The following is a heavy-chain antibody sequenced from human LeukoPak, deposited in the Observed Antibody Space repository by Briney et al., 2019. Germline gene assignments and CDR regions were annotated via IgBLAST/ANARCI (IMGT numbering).Heavy chain of an antibody. D-gene: IGHD3-22*01. CDR3: ARGCDDSSGYYQYYFDY. Sequence: SETLSLTCAVYGGSFSGYYWSWIRQPPGKGLEWIGEINHSGSTNYSPSLKSRVTISVDTSKNQFSLKLSSVTAADTAVYYCARGCDDSSGYYQYYFDYWGQGTLVTVSS. CDR2: INHSGST. V-gene: IGHV4-34*01. CDR1: GGSFSGYY. J-gene: IGHJ4*02.